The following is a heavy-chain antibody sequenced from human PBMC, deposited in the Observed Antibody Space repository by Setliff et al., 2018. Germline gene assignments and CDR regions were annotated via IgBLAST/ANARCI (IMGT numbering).Heavy chain of an antibody. V-gene: IGHV4-34*01. J-gene: IGHJ4*02. CDR1: GGSFSGYY. D-gene: IGHD7-27*01. Sequence: SETLSLTCAVSGGSFSGYYWSWIRQRPGKGLEWIGEINHSGTTNYNPSLKSRVTISVDTSKKQFSLKLSSVTAADTAVYYCAKFGPLDLTGDWAFDNWGQGTLVTVSS. CDR3: AKFGPLDLTGDWAFDN. CDR2: INHSGTT.